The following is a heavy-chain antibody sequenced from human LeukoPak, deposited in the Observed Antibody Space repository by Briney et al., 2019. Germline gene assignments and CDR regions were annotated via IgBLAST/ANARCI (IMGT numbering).Heavy chain of an antibody. CDR1: GGSISSGGYS. V-gene: IGHV4-30-2*01. J-gene: IGHJ4*02. CDR2: IYHSGST. CDR3: ARAGLWFGELEDYYFDY. Sequence: PSQTPSLTCAVSGGSISSGGYSWSWIRQPPGKGLDWIGDIYHSGSTYYNPSLKSRVTISVDRSKNQFSLKLSSVTAADTAVYYCARAGLWFGELEDYYFDYWGQGTLVTVSS. D-gene: IGHD3-10*01.